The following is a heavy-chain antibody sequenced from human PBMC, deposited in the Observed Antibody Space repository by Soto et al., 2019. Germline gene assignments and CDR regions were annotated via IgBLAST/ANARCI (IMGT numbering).Heavy chain of an antibody. D-gene: IGHD3-10*01. V-gene: IGHV1-69*02. J-gene: IGHJ4*02. Sequence: QVQLVQSGAEVKRPGSSVKVSCKASGDTFTFYSINWVRQAPGLGLEWMGRVNPILRMSNYAPRFQGRAKMTSDKSTSTAYMELSSLRSEDTAIYYCASSYGSGYRAFDFWGQGALVTVSS. CDR3: ASSYGSGYRAFDF. CDR2: VNPILRMS. CDR1: GDTFTFYS.